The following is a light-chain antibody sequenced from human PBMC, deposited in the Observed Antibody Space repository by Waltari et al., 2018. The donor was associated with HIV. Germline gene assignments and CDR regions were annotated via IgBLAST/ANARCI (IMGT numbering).Light chain of an antibody. V-gene: IGKV1-5*03. CDR1: QSISSW. CDR3: QQYDNYLWT. J-gene: IGKJ1*01. CDR2: RAS. Sequence: DIQITQSPFTLSASVGDRVTITCRASQSISSWLAWYQQKPGNVPKLLIYRASTLESGVPSRFSGSGSGTEFTLTISSLQPDDFATYYCQQYDNYLWTFGQGTKVEIK.